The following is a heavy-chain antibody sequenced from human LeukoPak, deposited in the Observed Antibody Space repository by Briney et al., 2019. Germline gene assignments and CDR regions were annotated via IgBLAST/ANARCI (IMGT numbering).Heavy chain of an antibody. Sequence: SVKLSCKASGGTFSSYAISWARQSPGQGLEWMGGIIPIFGTANYAQKFHGRVTITADESTSTAYMELSSLRSEDTAVYYCARDQWYSYGPAPYWYFDLWGRAAMAAVSS. J-gene: IGHJ2*01. CDR2: IIPIFGTA. V-gene: IGHV1-69*01. D-gene: IGHD5-18*01. CDR1: GGTFSSYA. CDR3: ARDQWYSYGPAPYWYFDL.